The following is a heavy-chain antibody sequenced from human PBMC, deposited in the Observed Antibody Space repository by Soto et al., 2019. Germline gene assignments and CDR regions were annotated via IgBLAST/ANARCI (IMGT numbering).Heavy chain of an antibody. D-gene: IGHD3-10*01. Sequence: SETLSLTCTVSGGSISSGGYYWSWIRQHPGKGLEWIGYIYYSGSTYYNPSLKSRVTISVDTSKNQFSLKLSSVTAADTAVYYCAREEIYYGSGSYPENWGQGTLVTVSS. J-gene: IGHJ4*02. CDR1: GGSISSGGYY. CDR3: AREEIYYGSGSYPEN. CDR2: IYYSGST. V-gene: IGHV4-31*03.